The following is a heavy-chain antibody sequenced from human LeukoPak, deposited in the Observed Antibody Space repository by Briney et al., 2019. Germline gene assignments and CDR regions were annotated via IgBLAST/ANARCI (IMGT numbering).Heavy chain of an antibody. CDR1: GFTFSDYY. J-gene: IGHJ4*02. D-gene: IGHD2-21*01. V-gene: IGHV3-11*01. CDR3: AKVGGYCYVKYLDY. Sequence: PGGSLRLSCAASGFTFSDYYMSWIRRAPGKGLEWVSYISSSGSTIYYADSVKGRFTISRDNSKNTLYLQMNSLRAEDTAVYYCAKVGGYCYVKYLDYWGQGTLVTVSS. CDR2: ISSSGSTI.